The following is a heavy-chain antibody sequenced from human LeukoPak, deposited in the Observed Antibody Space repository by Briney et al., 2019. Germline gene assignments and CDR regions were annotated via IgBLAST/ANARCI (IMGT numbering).Heavy chain of an antibody. CDR2: IIPIFGTA. J-gene: IGHJ6*03. CDR1: GGTFSSYA. V-gene: IGHV1-69*05. Sequence: SVKVSCKASGGTFSSYAISWVRQAPGQGLEWMGRIIPIFGTANYAQKFQGRVTITTDESTSTAYMELSSLRSEDTAVYYCARDLSPLGSSGYMRHYYYYMDVWGKGTTVTVSS. CDR3: ARDLSPLGSSGYMRHYYYYMDV. D-gene: IGHD6-19*01.